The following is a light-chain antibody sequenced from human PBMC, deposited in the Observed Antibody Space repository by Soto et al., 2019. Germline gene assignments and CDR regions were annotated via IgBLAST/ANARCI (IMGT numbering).Light chain of an antibody. CDR3: QQYGSSPRYT. CDR1: QSVSSSY. J-gene: IGKJ2*01. Sequence: EIVGTQSPGTLSLSPGERATLSCRASQSVSSSYLAWYQQKPCQAPRHLIYGASSRATGLPDRFSGSVSGTDFTLPISRLEPEDFAVYYCQQYGSSPRYTFGQGTKLQIK. CDR2: GAS. V-gene: IGKV3-20*01.